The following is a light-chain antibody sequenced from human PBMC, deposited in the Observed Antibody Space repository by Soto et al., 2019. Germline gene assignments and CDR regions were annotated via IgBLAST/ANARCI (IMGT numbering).Light chain of an antibody. CDR3: QQSYSVPIT. Sequence: DIQMTQSPSSLSASVGDRVTITCRASESISTHLNWYQQKSGGAPQLLIQAASTLQTGVPSRFSGSGSGTDFTPTISSLQPEDFATYHCQQSYSVPITFGQGTRMEIK. CDR1: ESISTH. CDR2: AAS. J-gene: IGKJ5*01. V-gene: IGKV1-39*01.